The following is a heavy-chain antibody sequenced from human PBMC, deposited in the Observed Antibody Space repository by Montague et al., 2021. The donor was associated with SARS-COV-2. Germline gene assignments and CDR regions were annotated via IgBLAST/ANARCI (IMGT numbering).Heavy chain of an antibody. Sequence: SVRFSCAASGFTFSSYAMNWVRQAPGKGLEWVSLIYNGGLDTFYADSVEGRFTISRDNSNNMLYLQMSSLRAEDTAVYYCAKGQMSVAENFQHWGQGTLVTVSS. CDR3: AKGQMSVAENFQH. V-gene: IGHV3-23*03. CDR2: IYNGGLDT. CDR1: GFTFSSYA. J-gene: IGHJ1*01.